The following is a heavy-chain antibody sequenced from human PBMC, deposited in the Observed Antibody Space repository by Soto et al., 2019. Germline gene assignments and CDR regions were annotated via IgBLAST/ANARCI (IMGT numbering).Heavy chain of an antibody. Sequence: ASVKVSCKASGGTFSSYAISWVRQAPGQGLEWMGGIIPIFGTANYAQKFQGRVTITADKSTSTAYMELSSLSSEDTAVYYCAITTWIDHRRFDPWGQGTLVTVSS. V-gene: IGHV1-69*06. CDR1: GGTFSSYA. J-gene: IGHJ5*02. CDR2: IIPIFGTA. CDR3: AITTWIDHRRFDP. D-gene: IGHD5-12*01.